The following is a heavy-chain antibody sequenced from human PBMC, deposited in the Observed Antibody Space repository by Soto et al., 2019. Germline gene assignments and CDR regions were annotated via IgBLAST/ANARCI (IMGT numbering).Heavy chain of an antibody. Sequence: QVQLQESGPGLVKPSETLSLTCTVSGGSISSYYWSWIRQPPGKGLEWIGYIYYSGSTNYNRSLKSRLTISVDTSKNQYSLKLSSVTAADTAVYYCARGWFLPNYYYYGMDVWGQGTTVTVSS. D-gene: IGHD3-22*01. CDR1: GGSISSYY. V-gene: IGHV4-59*01. CDR2: IYYSGST. J-gene: IGHJ6*02. CDR3: ARGWFLPNYYYYGMDV.